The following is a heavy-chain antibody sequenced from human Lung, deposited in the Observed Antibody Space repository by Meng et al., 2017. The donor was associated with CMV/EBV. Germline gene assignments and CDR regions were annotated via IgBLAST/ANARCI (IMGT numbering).Heavy chain of an antibody. V-gene: IGHV1-8*02. CDR3: ARGPSYNSGFPDC. D-gene: IGHD6-19*01. J-gene: IGHJ4*02. CDR2: MNPNSGNT. CDR1: GYTFTSFD. Sequence: VSVNVSCKASGYTFTSFDINWVRQATGQGPEWMGWMNPNSGNTGYAQKFQGRVTLTRDTSISTAYMELSSLRSEDTAVYYCARGPSYNSGFPDCWGQGTLVTVSS.